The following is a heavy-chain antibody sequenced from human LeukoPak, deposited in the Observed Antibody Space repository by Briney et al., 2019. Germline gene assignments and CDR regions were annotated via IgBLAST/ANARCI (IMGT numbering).Heavy chain of an antibody. CDR3: ARARVVVVAATRYNWFDP. CDR2: INHSGGT. Sequence: SETLSLTCAVYGGSFSGYYWSWIRQPPGKGLEWIGEINHSGGTNYNPSLKSRVTISVDTSKNQFSLKLSSVTAADTAVYYCARARVVVVAATRYNWFDPWGQGTLVTVSS. D-gene: IGHD2-15*01. J-gene: IGHJ5*02. V-gene: IGHV4-34*01. CDR1: GGSFSGYY.